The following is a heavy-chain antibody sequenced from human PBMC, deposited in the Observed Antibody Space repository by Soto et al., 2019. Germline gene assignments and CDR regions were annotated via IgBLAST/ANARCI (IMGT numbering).Heavy chain of an antibody. CDR1: GGSISSYY. CDR3: ARAPYLYCSSTSCYAFDY. CDR2: IYYSGST. V-gene: IGHV4-59*01. J-gene: IGHJ4*02. Sequence: SETLSLTCTVSGGSISSYYWSWIRQPPGKGLEWIGYIYYSGSTNYNPSLKSRVTISVDTSKNQFSLKLSSVTAADTAVYYCARAPYLYCSSTSCYAFDYWGQGTLVTVSS. D-gene: IGHD2-2*01.